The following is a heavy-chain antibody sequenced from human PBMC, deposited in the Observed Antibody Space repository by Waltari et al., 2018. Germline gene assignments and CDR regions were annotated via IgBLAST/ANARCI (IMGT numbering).Heavy chain of an antibody. Sequence: QIQLQESGPGLVKASETLSLTCGVSGYSITNGYYWGWIRQAPGKGLEWIGGRYNSGSTYYNASLKSRVTISVDPAKSQVTMKLSAQTAADSSVYYCARRDGSGTYYPPNAFDIWGQGTRVTVSS. CDR2: RYNSGST. J-gene: IGHJ3*02. CDR3: ARRDGSGTYYPPNAFDI. V-gene: IGHV4-38-2*01. D-gene: IGHD3-10*01. CDR1: GYSITNGYY.